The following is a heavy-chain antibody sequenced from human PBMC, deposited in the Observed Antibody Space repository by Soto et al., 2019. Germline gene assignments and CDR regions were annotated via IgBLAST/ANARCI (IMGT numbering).Heavy chain of an antibody. CDR3: ATVISDYYDSRGAFDY. Sequence: ASVKVSCKVSGYTLTELSMHWVRQAPGKGLEWMGGFDPEDGETIYAQKFQGRVTMTEDTSTDTAYMELSSLRSEDTAVYYCATVISDYYDSRGAFDYWGQGTLVTVSS. D-gene: IGHD3-22*01. J-gene: IGHJ4*02. CDR1: GYTLTELS. CDR2: FDPEDGET. V-gene: IGHV1-24*01.